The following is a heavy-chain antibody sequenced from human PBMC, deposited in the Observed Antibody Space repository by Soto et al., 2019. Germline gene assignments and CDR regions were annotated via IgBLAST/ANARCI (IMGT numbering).Heavy chain of an antibody. Sequence: PSETLSLTCTVSGGSISSSSYYWGWIRQPPGKGLEWIGSIYYSGSTYYNPSLKSRVTISVDTSKNQFSLKLSSVTAADTAVYYCARLEYSYGDTGHFDYWGQGTLVTVSS. V-gene: IGHV4-39*01. CDR3: ARLEYSYGDTGHFDY. J-gene: IGHJ4*02. D-gene: IGHD5-18*01. CDR1: GGSISSSSYY. CDR2: IYYSGST.